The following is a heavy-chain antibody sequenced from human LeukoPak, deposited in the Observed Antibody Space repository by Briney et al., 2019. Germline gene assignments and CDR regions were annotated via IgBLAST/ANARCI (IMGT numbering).Heavy chain of an antibody. J-gene: IGHJ4*02. CDR1: GGSISSYY. V-gene: IGHV4-59*01. D-gene: IGHD6-13*01. CDR2: IYYSGST. CDR3: ATGPRSFADY. Sequence: SETLSLNCTVSGGSISSYYWSWIRQPPGKGLEWIGYIYYSGSTNYNPSLKSRVTISVDTSKSQFSPKLSSVTAADTAVYYCATGPRSFADYWGQGTLVTVSS.